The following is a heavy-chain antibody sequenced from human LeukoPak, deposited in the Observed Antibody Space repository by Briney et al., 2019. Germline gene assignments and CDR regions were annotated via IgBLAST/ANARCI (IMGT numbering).Heavy chain of an antibody. D-gene: IGHD2-2*01. Sequence: SVKVSGKASVGTFSSYAISWVRQAPGQGLEWMGGIIPIFGTANYAQKFQGRVTITADESTSTAYMELSSLRSEDTAVYYCARFKTSPGAGDAFDIWGQGTMVTVSS. CDR1: VGTFSSYA. J-gene: IGHJ3*02. CDR2: IIPIFGTA. V-gene: IGHV1-69*13. CDR3: ARFKTSPGAGDAFDI.